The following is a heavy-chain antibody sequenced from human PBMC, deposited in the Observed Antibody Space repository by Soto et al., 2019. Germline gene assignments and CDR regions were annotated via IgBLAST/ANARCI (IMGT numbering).Heavy chain of an antibody. CDR1: GGSISSYY. CDR3: AGGWDSITIFGVVTEIPEYYGMDV. CDR2: IYYSGST. V-gene: IGHV4-59*01. J-gene: IGHJ6*02. Sequence: PSETLSLTCTVSGGSISSYYWSWIRQPPGKGLEWIGYIYYSGSTNYNPSLKSRVTISVDTSKNQFSLKLSSVTAADTAVYYCAGGWDSITIFGVVTEIPEYYGMDVWGQGTTVTVSS. D-gene: IGHD3-3*01.